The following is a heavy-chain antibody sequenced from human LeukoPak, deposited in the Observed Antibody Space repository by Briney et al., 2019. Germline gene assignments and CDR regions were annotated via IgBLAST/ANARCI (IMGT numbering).Heavy chain of an antibody. CDR3: ARGRAGGLLQPIDY. J-gene: IGHJ4*02. V-gene: IGHV1-2*02. CDR2: INPNSGGT. Sequence: ASVKVSCKASGYTFTGHYMHWLRQAPGQGLEWMGWINPNSGGTNYAQKFQGRVTMTRDTSISTAYMELSRLRSDDTAVYYCARGRAGGLLQPIDYWGQGTLVTVSS. D-gene: IGHD1-26*01. CDR1: GYTFTGHY.